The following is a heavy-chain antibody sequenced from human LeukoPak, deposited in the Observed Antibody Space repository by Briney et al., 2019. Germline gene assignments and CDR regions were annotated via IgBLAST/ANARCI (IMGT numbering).Heavy chain of an antibody. CDR1: GGSISSSSYY. CDR3: AGDFMEGYIGY. D-gene: IGHD1-26*01. Sequence: PSETLSLTCTVSGGSISSSSYYWGWIRQPPGKGLEWIGSIYYSGSTYYNPSLKSRVTISVDTSKNQFSLKLSSVTAADTVVYYCAGDFMEGYIGYWGQGTLVTVSS. CDR2: IYYSGST. J-gene: IGHJ4*02. V-gene: IGHV4-39*07.